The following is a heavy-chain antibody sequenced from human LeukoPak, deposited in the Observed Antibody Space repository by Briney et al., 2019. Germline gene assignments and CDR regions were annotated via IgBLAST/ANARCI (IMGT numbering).Heavy chain of an antibody. Sequence: PSETLSLTCTVSGGSISSYYWSWIRQPPRKGLEWIGYISYTGSTNYNPSLKSRVTMSVDTSKNQFSLKLSSVTAADTAVYYCARAGYDSSGYYSFDYWGQGTLVTVSS. CDR2: ISYTGST. J-gene: IGHJ4*02. D-gene: IGHD3-22*01. CDR1: GGSISSYY. V-gene: IGHV4-59*01. CDR3: ARAGYDSSGYYSFDY.